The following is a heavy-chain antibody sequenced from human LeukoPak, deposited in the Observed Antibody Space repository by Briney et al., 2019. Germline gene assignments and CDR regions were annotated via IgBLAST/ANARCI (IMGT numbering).Heavy chain of an antibody. CDR2: INPNSGRT. D-gene: IGHD3-9*01. Sequence: ASVKVSCKTSGYSFNDYYLHWVRQAPGQGLEWMGWINPNSGRTHYAPKFQGRVTLTTDTSITTAYTELSSLISGDTALYYCARDSSDILTGYYHFWGQGTLVTVSS. V-gene: IGHV1-2*02. J-gene: IGHJ4*02. CDR1: GYSFNDYY. CDR3: ARDSSDILTGYYHF.